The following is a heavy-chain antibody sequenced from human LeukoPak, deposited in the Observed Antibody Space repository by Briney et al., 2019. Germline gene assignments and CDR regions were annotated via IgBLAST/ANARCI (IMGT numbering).Heavy chain of an antibody. D-gene: IGHD1-14*01. V-gene: IGHV3-NL1*01. CDR1: GFTFSNFG. CDR2: IYSSDAT. J-gene: IGHJ4*02. Sequence: GGSLRLSCAASGFTFSNFGMHWVRQAPGKGLEWVSIIYSSDATYYADSVKGRFTVSRDKAKNTLYLQMNSLRADDTAVYYCARETPGSRVFDSWGQGTLVTVSS. CDR3: ARETPGSRVFDS.